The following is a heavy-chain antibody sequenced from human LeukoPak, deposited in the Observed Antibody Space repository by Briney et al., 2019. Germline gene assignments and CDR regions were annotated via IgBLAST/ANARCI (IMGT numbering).Heavy chain of an antibody. CDR3: ARPRMGGYFDY. D-gene: IGHD3-16*01. Sequence: PGGSLRLSCAASGFTFSNLWMSWVRQAPGKGLEWVANIKQDGSEKFYVDSVKGRFTISRDNANNSLCLQMNSLRAEDTAVYYCARPRMGGYFDYWGQGTLVTVSS. J-gene: IGHJ4*02. V-gene: IGHV3-7*03. CDR1: GFTFSNLW. CDR2: IKQDGSEK.